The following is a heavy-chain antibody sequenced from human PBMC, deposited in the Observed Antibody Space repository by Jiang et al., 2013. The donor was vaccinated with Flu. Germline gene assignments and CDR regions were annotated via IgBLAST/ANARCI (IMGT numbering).Heavy chain of an antibody. Sequence: GSGLVKPSQTLSLTCTVSGGSISSGDYYWSWIRQPPGKGLEWIGYIYYSGSTYYNPSLKSRVTISVDTSKNQFSLKLSSVTAADTAVYYCARDRMTTVTGDIWGQGTMVTVSS. D-gene: IGHD4-17*01. CDR3: ARDRMTTVTGDI. V-gene: IGHV4-30-4*01. J-gene: IGHJ3*02. CDR2: IYYSGST. CDR1: GGSISSGDYY.